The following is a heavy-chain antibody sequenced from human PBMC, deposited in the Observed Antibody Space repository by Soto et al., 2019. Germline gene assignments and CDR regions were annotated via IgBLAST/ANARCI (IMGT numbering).Heavy chain of an antibody. J-gene: IGHJ4*02. V-gene: IGHV3-23*01. CDR1: GFSFGSYA. CDR2: ISGSDGQT. D-gene: IGHD3-3*01. Sequence: GSLRLSCAASGFSFGSYALSWVRQAPGKGLEWVSTISGSDGQTLYADSVKGRFSISRDTSQSTLYLQMNSLRADDTAMYYCARWSYLDYWGQGTRVTVSS. CDR3: ARWSYLDY.